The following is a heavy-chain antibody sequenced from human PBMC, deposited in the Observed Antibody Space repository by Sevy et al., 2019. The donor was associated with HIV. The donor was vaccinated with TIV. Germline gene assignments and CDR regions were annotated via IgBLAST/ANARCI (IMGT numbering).Heavy chain of an antibody. D-gene: IGHD2-2*01. CDR3: ARALPAARHYYYMDV. V-gene: IGHV4-31*03. Sequence: SETLSLTCTVSGGSISSGGYYWSWIRQHPGKGLEWIGYIYCSGSTYYNPSLKSRVTISVDTSKNQFSLKLSSVTAADTAVYYCARALPAARHYYYMDVWGKGTTATVSS. J-gene: IGHJ6*03. CDR1: GGSISSGGYY. CDR2: IYCSGST.